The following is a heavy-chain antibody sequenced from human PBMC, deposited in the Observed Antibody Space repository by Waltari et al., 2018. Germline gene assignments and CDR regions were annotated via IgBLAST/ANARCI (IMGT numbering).Heavy chain of an antibody. D-gene: IGHD6-6*01. CDR1: GVIVSNNY. V-gene: IGHV3-53*04. CDR2: SYRGGET. Sequence: EVHLVESGGGLVHPGDSVRLSCAASGVIVSNNYMSWVRQPPGKGLEVVSVSYRGGETYYADSVKGRFTISRDNSKNTLDLQMNNVRAEDTAVYYCAKEGISQAEQLAVGYWGQGTLVTVSS. CDR3: AKEGISQAEQLAVGY. J-gene: IGHJ4*02.